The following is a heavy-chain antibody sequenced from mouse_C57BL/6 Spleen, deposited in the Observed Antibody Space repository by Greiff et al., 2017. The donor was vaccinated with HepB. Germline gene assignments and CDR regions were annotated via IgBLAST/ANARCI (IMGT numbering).Heavy chain of an antibody. J-gene: IGHJ1*03. D-gene: IGHD2-4*01. CDR1: GYSFTGYY. CDR3: ANDYDGYWYFDV. Sequence: VQLKESGPELVKPGASVKISCKASGYSFTGYYMNWVKQSPEKSLEWIGEINPSTGGTTYNQKFKAKATLTVDKSSSTAYMQLKSLTSEDSAVYYCANDYDGYWYFDVWGTGTTVTVSS. CDR2: INPSTGGT. V-gene: IGHV1-42*01.